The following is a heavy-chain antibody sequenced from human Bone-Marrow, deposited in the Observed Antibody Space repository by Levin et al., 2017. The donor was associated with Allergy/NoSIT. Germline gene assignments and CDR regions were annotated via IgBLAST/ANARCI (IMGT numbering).Heavy chain of an antibody. J-gene: IGHJ5*02. V-gene: IGHV1-2*02. CDR3: ARPRYSSSWGDWFDP. Sequence: ASVKVSCKASGYTFTGYYMHWVRQAPGQGLEWMGWINPNSGGTNYAQKFQGRVTMTRDTSISTAYMELSRLRSDDTAVYYCARPRYSSSWGDWFDPWGQGTLVTVSS. D-gene: IGHD6-13*01. CDR1: GYTFTGYY. CDR2: INPNSGGT.